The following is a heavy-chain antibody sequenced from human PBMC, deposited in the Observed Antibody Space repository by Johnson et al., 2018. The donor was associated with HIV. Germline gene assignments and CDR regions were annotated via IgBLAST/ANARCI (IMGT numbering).Heavy chain of an antibody. V-gene: IGHV3-20*04. CDR3: ARGGDYYDSSGDNAFDI. CDR1: GFTFDDYG. CDR2: INWNGDTT. Sequence: EVQLVESGGSVVRPGGSLRLSCAASGFTFDDYGMSWVRQGPGKGLEWVSGINWNGDTTGYEDSMKGRFTISRDNANNSLYLQMNSLRAEDTALYYCARGGDYYDSSGDNAFDIWGQGTMVTVSS. J-gene: IGHJ3*02. D-gene: IGHD3-22*01.